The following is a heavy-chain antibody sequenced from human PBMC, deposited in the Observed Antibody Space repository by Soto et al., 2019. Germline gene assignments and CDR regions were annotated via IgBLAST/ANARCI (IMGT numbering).Heavy chain of an antibody. CDR3: AREYYGLLTGYYADY. D-gene: IGHD3-9*01. V-gene: IGHV3-74*01. J-gene: IGHJ4*02. CDR1: GFPFSSYW. Sequence: EVRLVESGGDLVQRGGALRLSCAASGFPFSSYWMHWVRHTPGKGLDWVARISGDGVTTYYPDSVTGRFTVSRDNAKNTLSLQINGLKAEDTAVYYCAREYYGLLTGYYADYWGQGTLVSVSS. CDR2: ISGDGVTT.